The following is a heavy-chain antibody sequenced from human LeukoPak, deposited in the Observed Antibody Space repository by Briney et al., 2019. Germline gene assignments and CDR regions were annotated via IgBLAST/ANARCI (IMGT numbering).Heavy chain of an antibody. J-gene: IGHJ4*02. V-gene: IGHV3-48*01. CDR1: GFTFSSYS. CDR3: ARDYYDDFDY. D-gene: IGHD3-22*01. CDR2: ISSSSSTI. Sequence: GGSLRLSCAASGFTFSSYSMNWVRQAPGKGLEWVSYISSSSSTIYNADSVKGRFTISRDNAKNSLYLQMNSLRAEDTAVYYCARDYYDDFDYWGQGTLVTVSS.